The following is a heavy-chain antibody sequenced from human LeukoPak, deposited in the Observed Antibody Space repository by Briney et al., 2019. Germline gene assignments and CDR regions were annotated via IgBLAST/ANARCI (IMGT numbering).Heavy chain of an antibody. V-gene: IGHV3-53*01. CDR3: ATSWGPDTSAFRWGRDGMDV. Sequence: GGSLRLSCAASGFTVSSNYMIWVRQAPGKGLEWVSVIYSGGSTYYADSVKGRFTISRDNSKNTQYLQMNSLRAEDTAVYYCATSWGPDTSAFRWGRDGMDVWGQGTTVIVS. CDR2: IYSGGST. J-gene: IGHJ6*02. D-gene: IGHD3-16*01. CDR1: GFTVSSNY.